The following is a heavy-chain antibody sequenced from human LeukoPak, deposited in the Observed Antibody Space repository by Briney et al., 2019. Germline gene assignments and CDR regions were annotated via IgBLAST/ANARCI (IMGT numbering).Heavy chain of an antibody. CDR3: ARAAVTVRSEGGYFEY. Sequence: GGSLRLSCAASGFTFTSYAMTWVRQAPGKGLEWVSSINASGGSTHYADSVKGRFTISRDNSKNTLYLQMNSLRAEDTAVYYCARAAVTVRSEGGYFEYWGREPWSPSPQ. J-gene: IGHJ4*02. V-gene: IGHV3-23*01. CDR1: GFTFTSYA. D-gene: IGHD2-21*02. CDR2: INASGGST.